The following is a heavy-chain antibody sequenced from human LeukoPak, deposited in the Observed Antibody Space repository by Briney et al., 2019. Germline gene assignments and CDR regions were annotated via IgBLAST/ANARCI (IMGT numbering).Heavy chain of an antibody. CDR2: INPSGGST. CDR1: GYIFTSYY. CDR3: AREFPGERYYYGMDV. Sequence: GASVKVSCKASGYIFTSYYMHWVRQAPGQGLEWMGIINPSGGSTSYAQKFQGRVTMTRDTSMSTVYMELSSLRSEDTAVYYCAREFPGERYYYGMDVWGQGTTVTVSS. D-gene: IGHD3-10*01. V-gene: IGHV1-46*01. J-gene: IGHJ6*02.